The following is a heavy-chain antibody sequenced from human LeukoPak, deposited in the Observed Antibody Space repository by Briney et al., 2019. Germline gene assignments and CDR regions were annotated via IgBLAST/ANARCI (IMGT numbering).Heavy chain of an antibody. J-gene: IGHJ4*02. CDR2: IYYSGST. Sequence: SETLSLTCTVSGGSISSYYWSWIRQPPGKGLEWIGYIYYSGSTNYNPSLKSRVTISVDTSKNQFSLKLSSVTAADTAVYYCAGVDTAIGPQYGPDYWGQGTLVTVSS. CDR1: GGSISSYY. CDR3: AGVDTAIGPQYGPDY. D-gene: IGHD5-18*01. V-gene: IGHV4-59*01.